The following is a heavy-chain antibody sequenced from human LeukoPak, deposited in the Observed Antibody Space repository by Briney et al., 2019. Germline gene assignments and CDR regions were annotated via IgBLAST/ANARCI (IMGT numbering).Heavy chain of an antibody. CDR1: GGSISSYY. CDR3: AKSGSYYGSTSG. Sequence: SETLSLTCTVSGGSISSYYWSWIRQPPGKGLEWIGYIYYSGSTNYNPSLKSRVTISVDTSKNQFSLKLTSVTAADTAVYYCAKSGSYYGSTSGWGQGTLVTVSP. J-gene: IGHJ4*02. V-gene: IGHV4-59*12. CDR2: IYYSGST. D-gene: IGHD3-10*01.